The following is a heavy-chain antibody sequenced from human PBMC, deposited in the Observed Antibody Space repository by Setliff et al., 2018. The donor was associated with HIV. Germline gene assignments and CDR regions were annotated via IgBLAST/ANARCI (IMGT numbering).Heavy chain of an antibody. V-gene: IGHV1-2*02. CDR1: GYTFTGYY. CDR2: INPNSGAT. J-gene: IGHJ6*03. CDR3: ARVSCSSISCYDYYYYYYMDV. D-gene: IGHD2-2*01. Sequence: ASVKVSCKASGYTFTGYYLHWVRQAPGQGLEWMGWINPNSGATNYAQKFQGRVTMTRDTSISTAYMELSRLRSDDTAVYYCARVSCSSISCYDYYYYYYMDVWGKGTTVTVSS.